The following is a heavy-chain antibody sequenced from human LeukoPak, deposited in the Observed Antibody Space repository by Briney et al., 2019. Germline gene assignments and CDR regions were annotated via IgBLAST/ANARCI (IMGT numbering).Heavy chain of an antibody. CDR1: GGSISSSSYY. Sequence: PSETLSLTCTVSGGSISSSSYYWGWIRQPPGKGLEWIGSNYYSGSTYYNPSLKSRVTISVDTSKNQFSLKLSSVTAADTAVYYCARDRNSGWYVRWFDPWGQGTLVTVSS. D-gene: IGHD6-19*01. J-gene: IGHJ5*02. V-gene: IGHV4-39*02. CDR3: ARDRNSGWYVRWFDP. CDR2: NYYSGST.